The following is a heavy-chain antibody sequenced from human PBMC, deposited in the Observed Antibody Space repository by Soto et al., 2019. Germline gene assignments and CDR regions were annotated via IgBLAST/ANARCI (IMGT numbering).Heavy chain of an antibody. J-gene: IGHJ4*02. D-gene: IGHD1-7*01. Sequence: PSETLSLTCTVSGGSISGYYWSWIRQPPGKRLEWIGYIYYTGSTNYNPSLRSRVTISIDTSKNQFSLQLSSVTAADTAVYYCARITGTKSIDYWGQGTLVTVSS. V-gene: IGHV4-59*08. CDR3: ARITGTKSIDY. CDR1: GGSISGYY. CDR2: IYYTGST.